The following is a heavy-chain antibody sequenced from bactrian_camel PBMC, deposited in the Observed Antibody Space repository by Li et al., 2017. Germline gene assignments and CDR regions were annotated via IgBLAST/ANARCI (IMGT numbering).Heavy chain of an antibody. CDR1: GYAYC. Sequence: VQLVESGGGSVQAGGSLTLSCTASGYAYCMAWFRQAPGKGLEWVSGVNNGGDRTYYADSVKGRFTISRDNAKNTLYLQLSRLKTEDTAMYYCANDNGGAVYWGQGTQVTVS. CDR3: ANDNGGAVY. J-gene: IGHJ4*01. V-gene: IGHV3S1*01. CDR2: VNNGGDRT. D-gene: IGHD7*01.